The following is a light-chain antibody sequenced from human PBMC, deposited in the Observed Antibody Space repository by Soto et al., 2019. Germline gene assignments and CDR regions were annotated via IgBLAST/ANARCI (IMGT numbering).Light chain of an antibody. J-gene: IGLJ2*01. Sequence: QPVLTQSPSASASLGASVKLTCTLSSGHSSYDIAWHQQQPEKGPRYLMKLKSDGSHRKGDGIPDRFSGSSSGAERYLTISSLQSEDEADYYCQTWGTGIRVFGGGTKLTVL. V-gene: IGLV4-69*01. CDR1: SGHSSYD. CDR2: LKSDGSH. CDR3: QTWGTGIRV.